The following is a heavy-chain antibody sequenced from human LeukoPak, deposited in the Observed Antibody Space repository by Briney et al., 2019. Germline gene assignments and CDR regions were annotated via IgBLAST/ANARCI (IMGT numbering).Heavy chain of an antibody. CDR3: AREENSSSWLASWYYYYMDV. V-gene: IGHV3-64*01. D-gene: IGHD6-13*01. CDR2: ISSNGGST. Sequence: PGGSLRLSCAASGFTVSSYAMNWVRQAPGKGLEYVSAISSNGGSTYYANSVKGRFTISRDTSKNTLYLQMNSLRAEDTAVYYCAREENSSSWLASWYYYYMDVWGKGTTVTVSS. CDR1: GFTVSSYA. J-gene: IGHJ6*03.